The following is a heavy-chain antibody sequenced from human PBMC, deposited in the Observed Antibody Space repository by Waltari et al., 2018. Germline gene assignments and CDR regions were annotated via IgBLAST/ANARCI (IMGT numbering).Heavy chain of an antibody. V-gene: IGHV4-39*01. CDR2: IYYSGST. D-gene: IGHD2-2*01. CDR1: GGSIRSSSYY. Sequence: QLQLQESGPGLVKLSETLSLTCTVSGGSIRSSSYYWGWIRQPPGKGLEWIGSIYYSGSTYYNPSLKSRVTISVDTSKNQFSLKLSSVTAADTAVYYCARHSRSGCSSTSCPGDNWFDPWGQGTLVTVSS. J-gene: IGHJ5*02. CDR3: ARHSRSGCSSTSCPGDNWFDP.